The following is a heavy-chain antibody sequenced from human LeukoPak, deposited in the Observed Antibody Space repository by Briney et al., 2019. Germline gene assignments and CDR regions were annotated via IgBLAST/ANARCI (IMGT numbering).Heavy chain of an antibody. CDR2: INHSGST. Sequence: SETLSPTCAVYGGSFSGYYWSWIRQPPGKGLEWIGEINHSGSTNYNPSLKSRVTISVDTSKNQFSLKLSSVTAADTAVYYCARTAIVVVMRENEFDYWGQGTLVTVSS. CDR1: GGSFSGYY. V-gene: IGHV4-34*01. D-gene: IGHD3-22*01. CDR3: ARTAIVVVMRENEFDY. J-gene: IGHJ4*02.